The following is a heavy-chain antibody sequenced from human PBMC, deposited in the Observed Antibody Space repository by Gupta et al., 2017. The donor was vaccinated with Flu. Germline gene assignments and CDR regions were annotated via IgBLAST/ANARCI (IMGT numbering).Heavy chain of an antibody. CDR2: ISYTGSA. D-gene: IGHD4-17*01. CDR3: VRRGVYGYFDY. V-gene: IGHV4-31*02. J-gene: IGHJ4*02. Sequence: SISSGGFYWSWIRQLPGKGLEWIGYISYTGSAFYNPSLKSRVTTSIDTSQSQFSLKLTSVTAADTAVYYCVRRGVYGYFDYWGQGTLVTVSS. CDR1: SISSGGFY.